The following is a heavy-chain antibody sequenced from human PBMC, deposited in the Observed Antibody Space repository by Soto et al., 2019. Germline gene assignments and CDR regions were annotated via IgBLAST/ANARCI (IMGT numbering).Heavy chain of an antibody. D-gene: IGHD4-17*01. Sequence: GGSLRLSCAASGYTFSSFAMIWGRPAPGKGLEWVSTISASGGSTYYADSVKGRFTISRDNSKNTLYVQVNSLRADDTAVYYCAKGTNYGASVAMDVWGQGTTVTVSS. CDR2: ISASGGST. V-gene: IGHV3-23*01. CDR1: GYTFSSFA. CDR3: AKGTNYGASVAMDV. J-gene: IGHJ6*02.